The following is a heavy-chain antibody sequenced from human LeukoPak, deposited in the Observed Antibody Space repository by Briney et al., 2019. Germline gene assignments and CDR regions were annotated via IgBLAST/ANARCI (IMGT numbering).Heavy chain of an antibody. J-gene: IGHJ6*02. CDR3: AREGANGYYYGMDV. Sequence: PGGSLRLSCAASGFTFSSYAMSWVRQAPGKGLEWVSSISSSSSYIYYADSVKGRFTISRDNAKNSLYLQMNSLRAEDTAVYYCAREGANGYYYGMDVWGQGTTVTVSS. CDR1: GFTFSSYA. CDR2: ISSSSSYI. D-gene: IGHD1-26*01. V-gene: IGHV3-21*01.